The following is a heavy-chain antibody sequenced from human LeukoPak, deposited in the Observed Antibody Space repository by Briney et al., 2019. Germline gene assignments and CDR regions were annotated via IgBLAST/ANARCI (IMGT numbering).Heavy chain of an antibody. J-gene: IGHJ4*02. CDR1: GGSINSYF. V-gene: IGHV4-4*07. CDR2: IYTGGST. D-gene: IGHD1-26*01. CDR3: ARQEGGIVGPY. Sequence: SETLSLTCTVSGGSINSYFWTWIWQPAGKGLEWIGRIYTGGSTNYNPSLKSRVTMSVDTSKNQFSLKLSSVTAADTAVYYCARQEGGIVGPYWGQGTLVTVSS.